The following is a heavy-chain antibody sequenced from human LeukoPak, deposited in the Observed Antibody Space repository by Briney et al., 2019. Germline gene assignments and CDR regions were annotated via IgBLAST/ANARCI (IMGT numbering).Heavy chain of an antibody. CDR3: ALNPDYYGSGSFDY. CDR2: IKEDGSEK. Sequence: GGSLRLSCATSGFTFSSYWRSWVRQAPGKGLEWVADIKEDGSEKYYVDSVKGRFTISRDNAKNSLYLQMNSLRAEDTAVYYCALNPDYYGSGSFDYRGQGTLVTVSS. J-gene: IGHJ4*02. D-gene: IGHD3-10*01. V-gene: IGHV3-7*01. CDR1: GFTFSSYW.